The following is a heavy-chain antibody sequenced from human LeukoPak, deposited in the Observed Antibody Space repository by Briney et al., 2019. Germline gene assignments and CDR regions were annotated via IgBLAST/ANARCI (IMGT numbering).Heavy chain of an antibody. Sequence: GGSLRLSCVDSGINFNTYVMNWVRQAPGKGLEWVAVTSSDLNVKLYADSVKGRFTISRDNSRSTLYLQMNSLRPEDTAIYYCAREGYYGSGSPPSLYFDYWGQGTLVTVSS. CDR3: AREGYYGSGSPPSLYFDY. J-gene: IGHJ4*02. CDR1: GINFNTYV. CDR2: TSSDLNVK. D-gene: IGHD3-10*01. V-gene: IGHV3-30*03.